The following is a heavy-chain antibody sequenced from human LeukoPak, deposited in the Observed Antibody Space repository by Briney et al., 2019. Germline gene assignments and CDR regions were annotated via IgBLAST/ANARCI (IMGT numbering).Heavy chain of an antibody. V-gene: IGHV3-66*01. J-gene: IGHJ4*02. CDR1: GFTVSSNY. Sequence: GGSLRLSCAASGFTVSSNYMSWVRQAPGKGLEWVSVIYSGGSTYYADSVKGRFTISRDNSKNTLYLQMNSLRAEDTAVYYCGRGMRDYYGLDYWGQGILVTVSS. CDR2: IYSGGST. CDR3: GRGMRDYYGLDY. D-gene: IGHD3-10*01.